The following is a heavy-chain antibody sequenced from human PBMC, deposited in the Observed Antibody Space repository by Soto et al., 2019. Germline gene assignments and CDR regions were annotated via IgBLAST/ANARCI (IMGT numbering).Heavy chain of an antibody. CDR2: IKSKTDGGTT. V-gene: IGHV3-15*01. J-gene: IGHJ4*02. CDR1: GFTFSNAW. CDR3: TLSSGYYYTVDY. Sequence: GGSLRLSCAASGFTFSNAWMSWVRQAPGKGLEWVGRIKSKTDGGTTDYAAPVKGRFTISRDDSKNTLYLQMNSLKTEDTAVYYCTLSSGYYYTVDYWGQGTLVTVSS. D-gene: IGHD3-22*01.